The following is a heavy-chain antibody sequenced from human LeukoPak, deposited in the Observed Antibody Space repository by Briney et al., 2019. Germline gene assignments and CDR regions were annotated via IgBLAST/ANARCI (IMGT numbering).Heavy chain of an antibody. V-gene: IGHV4-4*07. CDR2: VYTTGTS. J-gene: IGHJ6*03. CDR1: GGSISGYH. CDR3: ARSEQLVENYYYYMDV. Sequence: PSETLSLTCTVSGGSISGYHWSWLRQPAGKGLEWLGRVYTTGTSNYNPSLKSRVTISLDKSKNQLSLKLTSVTAADTAVYYCARSEQLVENYYYYMDVWGKGTTVTVSS. D-gene: IGHD6-13*01.